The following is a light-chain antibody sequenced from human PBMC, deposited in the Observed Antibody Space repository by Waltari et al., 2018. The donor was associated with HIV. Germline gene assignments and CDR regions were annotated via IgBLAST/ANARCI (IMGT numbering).Light chain of an antibody. CDR1: SSNIGSNY. CDR3: STWDDRLSDRV. CDR2: RNV. Sequence: SVLTQPPSASGTTGQRFTISCSGGSSNIGSNYVYWFQQLPGAVPNLLTLRNVQRPSGVPVRFSGSKSGSSASLAISGLRSYDEAVYYFSTWDDRLSDRVFGGGPKLTVL. J-gene: IGLJ3*02. V-gene: IGLV1-47*01.